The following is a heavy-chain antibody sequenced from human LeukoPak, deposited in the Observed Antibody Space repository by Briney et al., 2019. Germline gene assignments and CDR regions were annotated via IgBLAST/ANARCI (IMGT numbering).Heavy chain of an antibody. J-gene: IGHJ4*02. CDR3: TTAPYYYDSSGYLADY. Sequence: NPGGSLRLSCAASGFTFSNAWMSWVRQAPGKGLEWVSRIKSKTDGGTTDYAAPVKGRFTISRDDSKNTLYLQMNSLKTEDTAVYYCTTAPYYYDSSGYLADYWGQGTLVTVSS. CDR1: GFTFSNAW. D-gene: IGHD3-22*01. CDR2: IKSKTDGGTT. V-gene: IGHV3-15*01.